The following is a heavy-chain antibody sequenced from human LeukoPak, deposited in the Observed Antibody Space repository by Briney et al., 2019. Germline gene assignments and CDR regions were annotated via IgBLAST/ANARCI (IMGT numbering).Heavy chain of an antibody. CDR3: ARKNTGYDILTGYYPGNWFDP. J-gene: IGHJ5*02. CDR1: GFTFSRYW. Sequence: PGGSLRLSCAASGFTFSRYWLSWVRQAPGEGLEWVASIKQDESEKYYMDSVKGRFTSSRDNAKNSLYLQMNSLRVEDTAVYYCARKNTGYDILTGYYPGNWFDPWGQGTLVTVSS. D-gene: IGHD3-9*01. V-gene: IGHV3-7*03. CDR2: IKQDESEK.